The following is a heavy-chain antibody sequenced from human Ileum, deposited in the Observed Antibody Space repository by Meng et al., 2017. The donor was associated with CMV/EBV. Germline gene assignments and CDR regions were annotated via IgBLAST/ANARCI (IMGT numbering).Heavy chain of an antibody. CDR3: ATTYSDADWNFDY. V-gene: IGHV4-4*07. CDR2: IYTTGNI. J-gene: IGHJ4*02. CDR1: ADSLSRYS. Sequence: VRCQDAGPGLVEPSETLSLTCNGSADSLSRYSWHWIRQPAGKGLEWIGRIYTTGNIKYNPSLMSRVTMSLDTSKSQFSLNLRSLTAADTAVYYCATTYSDADWNFDYWGQGTLVTVSS. D-gene: IGHD1-26*01.